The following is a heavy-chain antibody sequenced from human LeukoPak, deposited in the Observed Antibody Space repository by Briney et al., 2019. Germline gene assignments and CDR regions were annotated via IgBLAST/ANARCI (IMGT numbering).Heavy chain of an antibody. V-gene: IGHV4-34*01. CDR3: ARGRVACTNGVCYPRNYYYYGMDV. Sequence: PSETLSLTCAVYGGSFSGYYWSWIRQPPGKGLEWIGEINHSGSTNYNPSLKSRVTISVDTSKNQFSLKLSSVTAADTAVYYCARGRVACTNGVCYPRNYYYYGMDVWGQGTTVTVSS. D-gene: IGHD2-8*01. CDR2: INHSGST. J-gene: IGHJ6*02. CDR1: GGSFSGYY.